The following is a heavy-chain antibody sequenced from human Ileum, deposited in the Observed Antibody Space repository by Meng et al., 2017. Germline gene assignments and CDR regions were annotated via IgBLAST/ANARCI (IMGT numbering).Heavy chain of an antibody. J-gene: IGHJ4*02. CDR3: ARDSSGSY. CDR1: GFTFSYYW. Sequence: GGSLRLSCAASGFTFSYYWMNWVRQAPGKGLVWVSRINGDGSITSYADSVKGRFTISRDNAKNTLYLQMNSLRAEDTAVYYCARDSSGSYWVQGTLVTVSS. V-gene: IGHV3-74*01. D-gene: IGHD6-19*01. CDR2: INGDGSIT.